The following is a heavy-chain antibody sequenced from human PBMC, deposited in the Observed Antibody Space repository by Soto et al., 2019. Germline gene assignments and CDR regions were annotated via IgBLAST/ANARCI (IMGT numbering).Heavy chain of an antibody. CDR1: GYTFTSYG. V-gene: IGHV1-18*01. CDR2: ISAYNGNT. CDR3: ARVHPMIVVVLAPFDY. Sequence: RASVKVSCKASGYTFTSYGISWVRQAPGQGLEWMGWISAYNGNTNYAQKLQGRVTMTTDTSTSTAYMELRSLRSDDTAVYYCARVHPMIVVVLAPFDYWGQGTLVTVSS. D-gene: IGHD3-22*01. J-gene: IGHJ4*02.